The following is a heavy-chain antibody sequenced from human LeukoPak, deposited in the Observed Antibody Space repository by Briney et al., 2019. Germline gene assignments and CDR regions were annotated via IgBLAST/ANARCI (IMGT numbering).Heavy chain of an antibody. CDR1: GFTFSSYA. J-gene: IGHJ3*02. V-gene: IGHV3-30-3*01. CDR3: ARQGYSSSWHDAFDI. CDR2: ISYDGSNK. D-gene: IGHD6-13*01. Sequence: GGSLRLSCAASGFTFSSYAMHWVRQAPGKGLEWVAVISYDGSNKYYADSVKGRFTISRDNSKNTLYLQMNSLRAEDTAVYYCARQGYSSSWHDAFDIWGQGTMVTVSS.